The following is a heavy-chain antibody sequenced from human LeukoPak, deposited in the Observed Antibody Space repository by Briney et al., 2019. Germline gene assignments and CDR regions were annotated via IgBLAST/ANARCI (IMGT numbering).Heavy chain of an antibody. Sequence: GSLRLSCAASGFNFRFYLVNWVRPASGKGLEWGGRIKSKTDGGTTDYAAPVKGRFTISRDDSKNTLYLQMNSLKTEDTAVYYCTTVEWELNWFDPWGQGTLVTVSS. CDR2: IKSKTDGGTT. D-gene: IGHD1-26*01. CDR3: TTVEWELNWFDP. CDR1: GFNFRFYL. V-gene: IGHV3-15*01. J-gene: IGHJ5*02.